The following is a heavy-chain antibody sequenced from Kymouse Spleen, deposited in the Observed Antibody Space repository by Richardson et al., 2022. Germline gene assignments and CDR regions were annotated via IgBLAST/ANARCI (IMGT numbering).Heavy chain of an antibody. D-gene: IGHD6-13*01. Sequence: QVQLVQSGAEVKKPGASVKVSCKASGYTFTGYYMHWVRQAPGQGLEWMGWINPNSGGTNYAQKFQGWVTMTRDTSISTAYMELSRLRSDDTAVYYCARAGSSWSLYYGMDVWGQGTTVTVSS. V-gene: IGHV1-2*04. J-gene: IGHJ6*02. CDR2: INPNSGGT. CDR3: ARAGSSWSLYYGMDV. CDR1: GYTFTGYY.